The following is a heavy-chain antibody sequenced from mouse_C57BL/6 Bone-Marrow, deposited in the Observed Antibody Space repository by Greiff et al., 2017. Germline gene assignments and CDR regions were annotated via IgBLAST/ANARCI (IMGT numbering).Heavy chain of an antibody. V-gene: IGHV1-55*01. CDR3: ARSGPQGRSFDY. CDR1: GYTFTSYW. Sequence: QVQLQQPGAELVKPGASVKMSCKASGYTFTSYWITWVKQRPGQGLEWIGDIYPTSGRTNYNEKFKSKAILTVDTSSNTAYMQLSSLTSEDSAVFYGARSGPQGRSFDYWGRGHAPTVSA. D-gene: IGHD3-1*01. CDR2: IYPTSGRT. J-gene: IGHJ2*01.